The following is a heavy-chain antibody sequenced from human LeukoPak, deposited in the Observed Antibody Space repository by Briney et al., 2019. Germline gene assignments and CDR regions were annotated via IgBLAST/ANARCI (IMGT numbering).Heavy chain of an antibody. CDR2: ITSNADGGTT. CDR1: GFTFAPAR. CDR3: STYGGGAG. J-gene: IGHJ4*02. D-gene: IGHD3-10*01. Sequence: PGGSLRLSCAASGFTFAPARMSWVRQAPGKGLEWLGRITSNADGGTTDYAAPVNGRFTISRDDSKNMAYLQMNSLQSEDTAMYYCSTYGGGAGWGQGTLVTVSS. V-gene: IGHV3-15*01.